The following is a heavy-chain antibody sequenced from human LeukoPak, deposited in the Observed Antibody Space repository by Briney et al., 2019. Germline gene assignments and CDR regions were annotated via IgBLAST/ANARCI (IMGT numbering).Heavy chain of an antibody. D-gene: IGHD4-17*01. J-gene: IGHJ4*02. CDR3: ATGASKVTTDFANY. CDR1: GYSSTNYW. Sequence: GESRQSSCQGSGYSSTNYWISWVRQMPGKGLEWMGRIDPSDSYTKYSPSFEGHVTISVDKSISTAFLQWSSLKASDSAMYYCATGASKVTTDFANYWGQGSQVAVSS. CDR2: IDPSDSYT. V-gene: IGHV5-10-1*01.